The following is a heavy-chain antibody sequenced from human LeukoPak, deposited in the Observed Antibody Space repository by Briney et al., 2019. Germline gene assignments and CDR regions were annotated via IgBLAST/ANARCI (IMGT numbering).Heavy chain of an antibody. D-gene: IGHD3-10*01. Sequence: GRCLRLSCAADGFTFSSYAMSSVRRAPGNWLESLPAISSNGGGTFYADSVKGQFTISRANAQNTLYLQMNSMRAEDKAIYYCAKHYGSGTYYNYLDYWGQGTLVTVSS. CDR3: AKHYGSGTYYNYLDY. J-gene: IGHJ4*02. CDR1: GFTFSSYA. V-gene: IGHV3-23*01. CDR2: ISSNGGGT.